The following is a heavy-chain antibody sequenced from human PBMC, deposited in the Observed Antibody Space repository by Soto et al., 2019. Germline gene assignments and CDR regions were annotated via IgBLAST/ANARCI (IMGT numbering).Heavy chain of an antibody. CDR1: GYSFTSYW. Sequence: PGESLKISCEASGYSFTSYWIGWVRKMPGKGLEWMGIIHPGDSDTKYSPYFQGQVTISVDKSITTAYLQWSSLKASDTAMYYCARTPGPEVAASLEYYYFSGMDVWGQGTTVTVSS. CDR3: ARTPGPEVAASLEYYYFSGMDV. CDR2: IHPGDSDT. D-gene: IGHD2-15*01. V-gene: IGHV5-51*01. J-gene: IGHJ6*02.